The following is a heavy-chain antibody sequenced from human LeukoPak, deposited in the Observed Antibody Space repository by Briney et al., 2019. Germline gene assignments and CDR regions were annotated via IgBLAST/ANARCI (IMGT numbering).Heavy chain of an antibody. D-gene: IGHD4-11*01. Sequence: GGSLRLSCAASGFTLSSYTMNWVRQAPGKGLEWVSYISSSGSTIYYTDSVKGRFTISRDNAKNSLYLQMNSLRAEDTAVYYCARPVATVTTPGFDYWGQGTLVTVSS. V-gene: IGHV3-48*01. J-gene: IGHJ4*02. CDR2: ISSSGSTI. CDR1: GFTLSSYT. CDR3: ARPVATVTTPGFDY.